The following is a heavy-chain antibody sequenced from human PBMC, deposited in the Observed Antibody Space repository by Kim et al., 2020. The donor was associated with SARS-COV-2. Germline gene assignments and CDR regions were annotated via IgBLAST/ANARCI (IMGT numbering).Heavy chain of an antibody. CDR1: GFTFADSW. J-gene: IGHJ4*02. CDR3: ATPWSRGFVN. D-gene: IGHD3-3*01. Sequence: GGSLRLSCSASGFTFADSWMIWVRRAPGKGLEWVANINQDGNKRQYLDSVTGRFTVSRDNAQESLFLQMSSLRSDDTATYYCATPWSRGFVNWVQGSLV. CDR2: INQDGNKR. V-gene: IGHV3-7*05.